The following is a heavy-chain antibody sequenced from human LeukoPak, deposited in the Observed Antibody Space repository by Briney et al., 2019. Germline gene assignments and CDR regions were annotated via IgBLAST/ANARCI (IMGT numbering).Heavy chain of an antibody. V-gene: IGHV3-23*01. CDR1: GFTFSNAW. J-gene: IGHJ4*02. Sequence: PGGSLRLSCAASGFTFSNAWMNWVRQAPGKGLEWVSAIRDSGSSTHYADSVKGRFTTSRDNSKNTLFLQMNSLRAEDTAIYYCAKYGPQDSGSSHFDYWGQGALVTVSS. CDR2: IRDSGSST. CDR3: AKYGPQDSGSSHFDY. D-gene: IGHD1-26*01.